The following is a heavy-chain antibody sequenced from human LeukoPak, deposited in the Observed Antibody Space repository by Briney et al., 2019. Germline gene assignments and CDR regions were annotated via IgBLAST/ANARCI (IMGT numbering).Heavy chain of an antibody. D-gene: IGHD1-1*01. CDR2: ISSSGGST. Sequence: GGSLRLSCAASGFTFITYAMSWVRQAPGKGLQWVSVISSSGGSTYYADSVKGRFTISRDNSKNTLYLQMNSLRAEDTAVYYCAKDSWNDVWYYYYMDVWGKGTMVTVSS. J-gene: IGHJ6*03. CDR3: AKDSWNDVWYYYYMDV. V-gene: IGHV3-23*01. CDR1: GFTFITYA.